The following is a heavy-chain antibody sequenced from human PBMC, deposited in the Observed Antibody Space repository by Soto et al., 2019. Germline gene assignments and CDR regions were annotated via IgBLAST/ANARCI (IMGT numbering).Heavy chain of an antibody. D-gene: IGHD5-18*01. J-gene: IGHJ5*02. Sequence: PSETLSLTCTVSGASVSTGAYYWGWVRQRPGKGLEWVGYIYESGYTYYNTSLKSRLTISLDRSNNQFSLGLTSVTAAVTAVYYCVRALRHTAMVYPWFDHWGQGTLVTVSS. CDR3: VRALRHTAMVYPWFDH. CDR1: GASVSTGAYY. CDR2: IYESGYT. V-gene: IGHV4-31*03.